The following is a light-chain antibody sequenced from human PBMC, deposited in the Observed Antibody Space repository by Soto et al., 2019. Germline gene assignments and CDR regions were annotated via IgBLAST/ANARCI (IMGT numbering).Light chain of an antibody. J-gene: IGKJ5*01. CDR3: QQYATSPPT. V-gene: IGKV3-20*01. CDR2: GTS. CDR1: QSVDTY. Sequence: VLTQSPATLSLSPGERATVSCRASQSVDTYLAWYQLKPGQAPRLLIYGTSSRATGTPARFSGSGSGTDFTLSISRVEPEDFAVYYCQQYATSPPTFCQGARLDNK.